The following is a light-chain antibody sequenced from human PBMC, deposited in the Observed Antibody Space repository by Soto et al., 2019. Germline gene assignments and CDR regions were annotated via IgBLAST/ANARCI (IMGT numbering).Light chain of an antibody. V-gene: IGLV1-40*01. CDR1: SSNIGAGYD. CDR3: QSYDSTLGVYV. J-gene: IGLJ1*01. Sequence: QSVLTQPPSVSGAPGQRVTISCTGSSSNIGAGYDVHWYQQLPGTAPKLLIYANSNRPSGVPDRFSGSKSGTSASLAITGLQAEDEADYYRQSYDSTLGVYVFGIGTKVTVL. CDR2: ANS.